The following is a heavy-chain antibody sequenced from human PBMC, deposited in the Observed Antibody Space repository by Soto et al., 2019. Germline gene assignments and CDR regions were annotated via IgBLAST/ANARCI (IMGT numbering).Heavy chain of an antibody. CDR3: ARDSSSWYGPYREPPRYYFDY. D-gene: IGHD6-13*01. CDR1: CGSSSSGGYC. CDR2: INHSGST. V-gene: IGHV4-39*07. J-gene: IGHJ4*02. Sequence: SETQSVPRNVSCGSSSSGGYCWIFIRQTPGKGLEWIGEINHSGSTNYNPSLKSRVTISVDTSKNQFSLKLSFVTAADTAVYYCARDSSSWYGPYREPPRYYFDYWGQGTLVTVSS.